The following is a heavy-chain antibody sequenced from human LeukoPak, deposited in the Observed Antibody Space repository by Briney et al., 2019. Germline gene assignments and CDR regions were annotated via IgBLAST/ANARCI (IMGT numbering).Heavy chain of an antibody. CDR3: ARDFSSGWYGGWFDP. J-gene: IGHJ5*02. CDR1: GGTFSSYA. CDR2: INPNSGGT. Sequence: AASVKVSCKASGGTFSSYAISWVRQAPGQGLEWMGWINPNSGGTNYAQKFQGRVTMTRDTSISTAYMELSRLRSDDTAVYYCARDFSSGWYGGWFDPWGQGTLVTVSS. D-gene: IGHD6-19*01. V-gene: IGHV1-2*02.